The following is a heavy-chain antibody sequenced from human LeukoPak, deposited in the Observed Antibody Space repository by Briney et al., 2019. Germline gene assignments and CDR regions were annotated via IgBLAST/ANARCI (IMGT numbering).Heavy chain of an antibody. Sequence: GGSLRLSCAVSGVTFHYYSMNWVRQAPGKGLEWVSYIGGSGSPIYYADSVKGRFTISRDNAKNSLYLQMNSLRAEDTAVYYCARAPYSSSWGFDYWGQGTLVTVSS. J-gene: IGHJ4*02. CDR3: ARAPYSSSWGFDY. CDR1: GVTFHYYS. V-gene: IGHV3-48*04. CDR2: IGGSGSPI. D-gene: IGHD6-13*01.